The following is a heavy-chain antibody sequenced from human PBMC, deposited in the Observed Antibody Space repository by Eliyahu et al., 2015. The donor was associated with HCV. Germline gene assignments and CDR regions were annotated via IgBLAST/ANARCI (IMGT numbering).Heavy chain of an antibody. D-gene: IGHD1-1*01. CDR1: GGSITDRNYF. J-gene: IGHJ4*02. CDR2: IYYTGNT. CDR3: ARHIWGALERRFDY. V-gene: IGHV4-39*01. Sequence: QLQLQESGPGLVKPSETLSLTCTVSGGSITDRNYFWGWIRQPPGEGPEWIGSIYYTGNTYYRPSLKSRATISVATSRNQFSLNLYSVTASDTAVYYCARHIWGALERRFDYWGQGTLVTVSS.